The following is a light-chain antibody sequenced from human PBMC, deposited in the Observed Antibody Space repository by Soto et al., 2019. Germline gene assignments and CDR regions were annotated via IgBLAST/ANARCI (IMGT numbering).Light chain of an antibody. Sequence: QSALTQPPSASGSPGQSVTISCTATSRDVGGNKYVSWYQQHPGKAPKVMIYEVSKRPSGVPDRFSGSKSGNTASLTVSGLQAEDVADYYCTSYGGSSSNHVLFGGGTKLTVL. J-gene: IGLJ2*01. CDR2: EVS. CDR1: SRDVGGNKY. CDR3: TSYGGSSSNHVL. V-gene: IGLV2-8*01.